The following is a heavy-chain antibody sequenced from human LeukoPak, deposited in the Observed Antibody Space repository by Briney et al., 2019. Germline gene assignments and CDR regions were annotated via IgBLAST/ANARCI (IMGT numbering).Heavy chain of an antibody. CDR3: ARPAGEKDSRPPDAFDI. J-gene: IGHJ3*02. CDR2: IYHTGNT. V-gene: IGHV4-38-2*01. D-gene: IGHD3-22*01. CDR1: GYSISSGYY. Sequence: PSETLSLTCAVSGYSISSGYYWGWIRQPPGEGLEWIGSIYHTGNTYYNPSLKSRVTISVDTSKNQFSLRLSSVTAADTAVYYCARPAGEKDSRPPDAFDIWGQGQWPPSLQ.